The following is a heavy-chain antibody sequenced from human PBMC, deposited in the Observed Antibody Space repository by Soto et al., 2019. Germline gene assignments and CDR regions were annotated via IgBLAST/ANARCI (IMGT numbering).Heavy chain of an antibody. CDR1: GGSFSGYY. CDR2: INHSGST. Sequence: SETLSLTCAVYGGSFSGYYWSWIRQPPGKGLEWIGEINHSGSTNYNPSLKSRVTISVDTSKNQFSLKLSSVTAADTAVYYCARGSPFHWFDPWGQGTLVTVSS. V-gene: IGHV4-34*01. J-gene: IGHJ5*02. CDR3: ARGSPFHWFDP.